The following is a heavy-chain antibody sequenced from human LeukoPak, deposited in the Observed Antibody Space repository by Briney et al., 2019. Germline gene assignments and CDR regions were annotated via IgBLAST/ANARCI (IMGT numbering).Heavy chain of an antibody. D-gene: IGHD3-16*01. J-gene: IGHJ5*02. CDR1: GYTFIGYY. V-gene: IGHV1-2*02. Sequence: GASVKVSCKASGYTFIGYYIHWVRQAPGQGLEWMGWINPNTGSTGYAQKFQGRVTITMDTSITTAYMELHGLESDDTAVYFCTRGGGGGNWFDPWGQGTLVTVSS. CDR2: INPNTGST. CDR3: TRGGGGGNWFDP.